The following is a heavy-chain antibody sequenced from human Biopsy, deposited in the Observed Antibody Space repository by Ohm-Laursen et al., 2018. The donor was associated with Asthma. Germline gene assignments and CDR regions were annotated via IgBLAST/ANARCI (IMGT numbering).Heavy chain of an antibody. CDR3: ARGYSGSDRIVYYYSGLDV. Sequence: GASVKVSCKASGDSFSNYAISWVRQAPGQGLEWMGGLIPVLGTPDHAQMFEGRVTITADESTSTAYMELSSLSSEDTAVYYCARGYSGSDRIVYYYSGLDVWGQGTTVAVS. CDR1: GDSFSNYA. V-gene: IGHV1-69*13. D-gene: IGHD5-12*01. J-gene: IGHJ6*02. CDR2: LIPVLGTP.